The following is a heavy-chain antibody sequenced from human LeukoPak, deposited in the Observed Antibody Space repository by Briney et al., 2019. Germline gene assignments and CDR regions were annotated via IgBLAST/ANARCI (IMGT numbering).Heavy chain of an antibody. CDR3: ARFDTYYYDSSGYYSLDY. J-gene: IGHJ4*02. V-gene: IGHV3-21*01. CDR2: ISSSSSYI. D-gene: IGHD3-22*01. CDR1: GFTFSSYS. Sequence: GGSVRLSCAASGFTFSSYSMNWVRQAPGKGLEWVSSISSSSSYIYYADSVKGRFTISRDNAKNSLYLELNSVRAEDTAVYYCARFDTYYYDSSGYYSLDYWGQGTLVTVSS.